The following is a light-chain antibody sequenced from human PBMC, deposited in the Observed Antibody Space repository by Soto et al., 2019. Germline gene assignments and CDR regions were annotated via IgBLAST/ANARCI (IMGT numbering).Light chain of an antibody. CDR1: SSNIGSNT. CDR2: SNN. V-gene: IGLV1-44*01. J-gene: IGLJ2*01. Sequence: QSVLTQPPSASGTPAQRVTISCSGSSSNIGSNTVNWYQQLPGTAPKLLIYSNNQRPSGVPDRLSGSKSGTSASLAISGLQSEDEADYFCAAWDDSLNGVVFGGGTKLTVL. CDR3: AAWDDSLNGVV.